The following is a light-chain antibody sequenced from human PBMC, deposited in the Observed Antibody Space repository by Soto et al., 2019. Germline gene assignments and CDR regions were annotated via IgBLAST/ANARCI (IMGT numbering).Light chain of an antibody. Sequence: QSVLTQPPSVSAAPGQKVTISCSGSNSNIGNTYVSWYQQLPGTAPKLLIYENNKRPSGIPDRFSGSKSGTSATLGITVLQSGDEADYYCGAWDSGLSGYFFGTGTKVTVL. J-gene: IGLJ1*01. V-gene: IGLV1-51*02. CDR1: NSNIGNTY. CDR3: GAWDSGLSGYF. CDR2: ENN.